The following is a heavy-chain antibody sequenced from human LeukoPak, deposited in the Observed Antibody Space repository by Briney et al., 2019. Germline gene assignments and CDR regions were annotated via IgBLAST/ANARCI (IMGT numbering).Heavy chain of an antibody. Sequence: GGSLRLSCAASGFTFSDYYMSWIRQAPGKGLEWVSYISSSGSTIYYADSVKGRLTISRDNAKNSLYLQMNSLRAEDTAVYYCARTTGVTPFYSSWFDYWGQGTLVTVSS. CDR2: ISSSGSTI. CDR1: GFTFSDYY. D-gene: IGHD6-13*01. V-gene: IGHV3-11*01. J-gene: IGHJ4*02. CDR3: ARTTGVTPFYSSWFDY.